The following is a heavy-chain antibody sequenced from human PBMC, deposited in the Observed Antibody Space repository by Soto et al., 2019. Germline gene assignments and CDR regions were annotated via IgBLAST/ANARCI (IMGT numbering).Heavy chain of an antibody. V-gene: IGHV4-4*07. CDR2: IYTSGST. CDR1: GVSISSYY. Sequence: SETLSLTCTFSGVSISSYYWSWIRQPAGKGLEWIVRIYTSGSTNYNPSLKSRVTMSVDTSKNQFSLKLSSVTAADTAIYYCARGGVGTTQFDYWGQGTLVTVSS. J-gene: IGHJ4*02. D-gene: IGHD1-26*01. CDR3: ARGGVGTTQFDY.